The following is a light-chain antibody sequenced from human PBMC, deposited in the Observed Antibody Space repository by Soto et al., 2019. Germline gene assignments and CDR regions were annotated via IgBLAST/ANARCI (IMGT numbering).Light chain of an antibody. CDR1: SSDVGGYNY. V-gene: IGLV2-8*01. Sequence: QSVLTQPPSASGSPGQSVTISCTGSSSDVGGYNYVSWYQQHPGKAPKLMIYEVSKRPSGVPDRLSGSKSGNTASLTVYVLQAEDEADYYCSSYGGSNTVVFGGGTKLTVL. CDR3: SSYGGSNTVV. CDR2: EVS. J-gene: IGLJ2*01.